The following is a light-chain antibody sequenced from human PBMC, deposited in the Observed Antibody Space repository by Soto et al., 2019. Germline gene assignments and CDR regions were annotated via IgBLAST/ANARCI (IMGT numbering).Light chain of an antibody. CDR2: RSS. J-gene: IGKJ1*01. V-gene: IGKV1-5*03. Sequence: DIQMTQSPSTLSASVGDRVTITCRASQTISNYLTWYQQRPGKAPKLLIYRSSILQNGVPSRFSGSGSGTEFTLPFSGLQPDVLATYSGKRFFIYATFGKGTRGEI. CDR1: QTISNY. CDR3: KRFFIYAT.